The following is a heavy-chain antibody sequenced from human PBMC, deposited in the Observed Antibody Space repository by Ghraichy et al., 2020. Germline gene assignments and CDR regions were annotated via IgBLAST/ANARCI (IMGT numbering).Heavy chain of an antibody. J-gene: IGHJ4*02. D-gene: IGHD6-19*01. V-gene: IGHV3-23*01. CDR2: ISGSAGST. CDR3: AKDREGNSGCYVE. Sequence: GGSLRLSCAASGFTFSTYAMSWVRQAPGKGLEWVSAISGSAGSTYYADSVKGRFIISRDNSKNTLYLQMNSLRAEETAVYYCAKDREGNSGCYVEWGQGTLVTVSS. CDR1: GFTFSTYA.